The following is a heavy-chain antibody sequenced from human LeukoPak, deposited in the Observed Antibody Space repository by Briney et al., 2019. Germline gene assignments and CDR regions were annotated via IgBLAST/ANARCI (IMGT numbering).Heavy chain of an antibody. CDR3: ARGPYYYDKRAFDI. CDR1: GASVSGSPYY. J-gene: IGHJ3*02. D-gene: IGHD3-22*01. CDR2: INHSGST. Sequence: SETLSLTCTVSGASVSGSPYYWGWIRQPPGKGLEWIGEINHSGSTNYNPSLKSRVTISVDTSKNQFSLKLSSVTAADTAVYYCARGPYYYDKRAFDIWGQGTMVTVSS. V-gene: IGHV4-39*07.